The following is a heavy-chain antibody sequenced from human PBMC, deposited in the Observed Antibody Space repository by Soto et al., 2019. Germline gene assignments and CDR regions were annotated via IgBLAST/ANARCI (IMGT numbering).Heavy chain of an antibody. CDR2: IIPIFGTA. V-gene: IGHV1-69*13. J-gene: IGHJ4*02. CDR1: GGTFSSYA. Sequence: SVKVSCKASGGTFSSYAISWVRQAPGQGLEWMGGIIPIFGTANYAQKFQGRVTITADESTSTAYMELSSLRSEDTAVYYCARDGYSGYDDFDYWGQGTLVTVSS. CDR3: ARDGYSGYDDFDY. D-gene: IGHD5-12*01.